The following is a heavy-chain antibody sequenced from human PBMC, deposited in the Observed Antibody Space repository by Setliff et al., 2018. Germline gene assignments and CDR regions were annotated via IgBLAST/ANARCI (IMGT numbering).Heavy chain of an antibody. CDR1: GGSISSSSYY. D-gene: IGHD3-22*01. Sequence: SETLSLTCTVSGGSISSSSYYWGWIRQPPGKGLEWIGSIYYSGSTYYNPSLKSRVTISVDTSKNQFSLKLSSVTAADTAVYYCASLPYCDSSGYSLSYYWGQGTLVTVSS. J-gene: IGHJ4*02. V-gene: IGHV4-39*01. CDR3: ASLPYCDSSGYSLSYY. CDR2: IYYSGST.